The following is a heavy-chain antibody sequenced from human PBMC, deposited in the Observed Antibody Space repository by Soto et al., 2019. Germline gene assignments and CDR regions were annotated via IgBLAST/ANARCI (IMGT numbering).Heavy chain of an antibody. CDR3: AKDNSGTYYWLDH. CDR1: GFIFRTYG. D-gene: IGHD1-26*01. J-gene: IGHJ4*02. CDR2: ISYDGSIK. V-gene: IGHV3-30*18. Sequence: PGGSLRLSCAASGFIFRTYGMHWVRQAPGKGLEWVAVISYDGSIKNYADSVKDRFTISRDNSKNTLYLQMNSLRAEDAALYYCAKDNSGTYYWLDHWGQGTLVTVSS.